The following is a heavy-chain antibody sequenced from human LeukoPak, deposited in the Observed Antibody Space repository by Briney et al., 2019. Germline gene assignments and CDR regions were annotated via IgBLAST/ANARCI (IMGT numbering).Heavy chain of an antibody. J-gene: IGHJ3*02. CDR2: ISSTVSYT. CDR3: ARGGIAVAVFAFDI. Sequence: GGSLRLSCAASGFTFSSYAMIWVRQAPGKGLEWVSSISSTVSYTYYADSVKGRFTISRDNAKNSLYVQMNSLRAEDTAVYYCARGGIAVAVFAFDIWGQGTMVTVSS. CDR1: GFTFSSYA. V-gene: IGHV3-21*01. D-gene: IGHD6-19*01.